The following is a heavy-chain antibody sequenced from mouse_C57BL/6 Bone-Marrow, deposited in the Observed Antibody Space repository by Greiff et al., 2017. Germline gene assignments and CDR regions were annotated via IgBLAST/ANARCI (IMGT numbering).Heavy chain of an antibody. D-gene: IGHD2-5*01. V-gene: IGHV1-26*01. Sequence: VQLQQSGPELVKPGASVKISCKASGYTFTDYYMNWVEQSHGKSLEWIGDINPNNGGTSYNQKFKGKATLTVDKSSSTAYMELRSLTSEDSAVYYCARERLTYYSNFDYWGQGTTLTVSS. J-gene: IGHJ2*01. CDR3: ARERLTYYSNFDY. CDR2: INPNNGGT. CDR1: GYTFTDYY.